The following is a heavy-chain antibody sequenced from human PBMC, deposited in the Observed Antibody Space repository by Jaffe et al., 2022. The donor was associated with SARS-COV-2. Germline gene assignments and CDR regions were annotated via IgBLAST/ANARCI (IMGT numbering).Heavy chain of an antibody. Sequence: EVQLVESGGGLVQPGGSLRLSCAASGFTFSSYWMHWVRQAPGKGLVWVSRINSDGSSTSYADSVKGRFTISRDNAKNTLYLQMNSLRAEDTAVYYCAREGPPENYYDSSGHFDYWGQGTLVTVSS. V-gene: IGHV3-74*01. D-gene: IGHD3-22*01. J-gene: IGHJ4*02. CDR2: INSDGSST. CDR3: AREGPPENYYDSSGHFDY. CDR1: GFTFSSYW.